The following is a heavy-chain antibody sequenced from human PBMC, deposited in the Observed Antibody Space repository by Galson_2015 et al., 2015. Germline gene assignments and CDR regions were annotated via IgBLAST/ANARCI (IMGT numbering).Heavy chain of an antibody. V-gene: IGHV3-53*01. D-gene: IGHD6-19*01. J-gene: IGHJ5*02. CDR2: IYISGRT. CDR1: GFTVSSNY. CDR3: ARERGSSGWFDH. Sequence: SLRLSCAASGFTVSSNYLNWVRQAPGKGLEWVSAIYISGRTYYADSVKGRFTISRDTSKNTVYLQMNSLRADDTAVYYCARERGSSGWFDHWGHGTLVTVSS.